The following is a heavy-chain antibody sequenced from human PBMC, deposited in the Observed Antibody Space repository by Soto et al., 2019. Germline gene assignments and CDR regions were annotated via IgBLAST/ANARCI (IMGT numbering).Heavy chain of an antibody. V-gene: IGHV1-8*01. CDR3: ARSLIILGGSGSYSIDY. CDR1: GYTFTSYD. D-gene: IGHD3-10*01. Sequence: QVQLVQYGAEVKKPEASVKVSCKASGYTFTSYDINWVRQATGQGLEWMGWMNPNSGNTGYAQKFQGRVTMTRNTSISTAYMELSSLRSEDTAVYYCARSLIILGGSGSYSIDYWGQGTLVTVSS. J-gene: IGHJ4*02. CDR2: MNPNSGNT.